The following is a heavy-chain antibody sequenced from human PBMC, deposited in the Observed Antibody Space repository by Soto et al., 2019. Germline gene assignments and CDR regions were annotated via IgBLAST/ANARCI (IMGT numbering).Heavy chain of an antibody. V-gene: IGHV1-18*01. J-gene: IGHJ4*02. CDR3: ARDQVYRISWYKPADY. CDR2: ISAYNGNT. CDR1: GYTFTSYG. D-gene: IGHD6-13*01. Sequence: QVQLVQSGAEVKKPGASVKVSCKASGYTFTSYGISWVRQAPGQGLEWMGWISAYNGNTNYAQKLQGRVTMTTDTSTSTAYMELRSRRSDDTAVYYCARDQVYRISWYKPADYWGQGTLVTVSS.